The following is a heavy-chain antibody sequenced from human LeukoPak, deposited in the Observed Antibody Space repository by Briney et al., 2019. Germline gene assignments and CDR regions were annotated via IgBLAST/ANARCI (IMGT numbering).Heavy chain of an antibody. D-gene: IGHD3-16*01. CDR2: IYPGGSDT. J-gene: IGHJ4*02. CDR3: ARAADDYVWGSYKY. V-gene: IGHV5-51*01. CDR1: GYRFTSYW. Sequence: GESLKISCKGSGYRFTSYWIGWVRQMPGKGLEWMGIIYPGGSDTRYSPSFEGQITISADKSISTAYLQWSTLKASDTAMYYCARAADDYVWGSYKYWGQGTLVTVSS.